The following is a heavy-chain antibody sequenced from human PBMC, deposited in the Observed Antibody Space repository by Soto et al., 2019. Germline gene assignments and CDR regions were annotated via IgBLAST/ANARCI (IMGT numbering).Heavy chain of an antibody. D-gene: IGHD3-10*01. V-gene: IGHV3-53*01. J-gene: IGHJ3*02. CDR3: ARGMYGSGSYYIGDAFDM. CDR2: IYRGGDT. CDR1: GFTVSYNY. Sequence: PGGSLRLSCAVSGFTVSYNYMNWVRQAPGKGLEWVSVIYRGGDTFYADSVKGRFTISRENSKNTVYLQMNSLRAEGTAVYYCARGMYGSGSYYIGDAFDMCGQGTMVTVSS.